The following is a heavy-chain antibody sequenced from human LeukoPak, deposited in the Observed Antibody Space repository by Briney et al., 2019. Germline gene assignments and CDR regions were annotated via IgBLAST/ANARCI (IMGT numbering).Heavy chain of an antibody. D-gene: IGHD4-23*01. V-gene: IGHV4-39*07. CDR2: IYYSGST. J-gene: IGHJ6*02. CDR3: ARDLYGGNSPVRYYYYSMDV. Sequence: SETLSLTCTVSGGSISSSSYYWGWIRQPPGKGLEWIGSIYYSGSTYYNPSLKSRVTISVDTSKNQFSLKLSSVTAADTAVYYCARDLYGGNSPVRYYYYSMDVWGQGTTVTVSS. CDR1: GGSISSSSYY.